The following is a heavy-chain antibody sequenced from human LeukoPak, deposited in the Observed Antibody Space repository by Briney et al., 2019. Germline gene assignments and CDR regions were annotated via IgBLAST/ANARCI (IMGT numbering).Heavy chain of an antibody. D-gene: IGHD3-22*01. J-gene: IGHJ4*02. CDR2: LSGSGAGT. CDR1: GFTFSDYA. Sequence: GGSLRLSCAASGFTFSDYALGWVRQAPGRGLEWVATLSGSGAGTYYSDSVQGRFTISRDNAKDSLYLQMNSLRAEDTAVYYCARGDYYDSSGYTDYWGQGTLVTVSS. CDR3: ARGDYYDSSGYTDY. V-gene: IGHV3-23*01.